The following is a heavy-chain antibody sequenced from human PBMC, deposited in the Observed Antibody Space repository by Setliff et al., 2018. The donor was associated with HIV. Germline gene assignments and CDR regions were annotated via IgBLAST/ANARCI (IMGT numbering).Heavy chain of an antibody. Sequence: KPSETLSLTCAVSGGSINSNNWWSWVRQPPGKGLEWIGYIYYSGSTYYNPSLKSRVTISIDTSKNQFSLKLSSVTAADTAVYYCARELGAAVVNDYYYYYMDVWGKGTTVTVSS. V-gene: IGHV4-4*02. D-gene: IGHD2-15*01. CDR1: GGSINSNNW. CDR3: ARELGAAVVNDYYYYYMDV. J-gene: IGHJ6*03. CDR2: IYYSGST.